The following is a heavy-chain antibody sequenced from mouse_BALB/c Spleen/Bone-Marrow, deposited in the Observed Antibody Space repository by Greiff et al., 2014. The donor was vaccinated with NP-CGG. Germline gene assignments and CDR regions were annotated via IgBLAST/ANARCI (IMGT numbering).Heavy chain of an antibody. CDR3: ARDYGRTAWFAY. CDR2: IDPANGNT. D-gene: IGHD1-1*01. CDR1: GFNIKDTY. V-gene: IGHV14-3*02. J-gene: IGHJ3*01. Sequence: EVQLQQSGAELVKPGASVKLSYTASGFNIKDTYIHWVKQRPEQGLEWIGGIDPANGNTKYDPKFQGKATITADTSSNTAYLQLSSLTPEDTAVYYCARDYGRTAWFAYWGQGTLVTVSA.